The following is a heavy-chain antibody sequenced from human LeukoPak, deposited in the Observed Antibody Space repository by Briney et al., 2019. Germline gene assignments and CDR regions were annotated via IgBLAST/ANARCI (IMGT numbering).Heavy chain of an antibody. CDR2: IYYSGST. CDR1: GGSISSSSYY. D-gene: IGHD7-27*01. CDR3: ARHSPWVYYFDY. V-gene: IGHV4-39*01. J-gene: IGHJ4*02. Sequence: PSETLSLTCTVSGGSISSSSYYWGWIRQPPGKGLEWIGSIYYSGSTYYNPSLKSRVTIFVDTSKNQFSLKLSSVTAADTAVYYCARHSPWVYYFDYWGQGTLVTVSS.